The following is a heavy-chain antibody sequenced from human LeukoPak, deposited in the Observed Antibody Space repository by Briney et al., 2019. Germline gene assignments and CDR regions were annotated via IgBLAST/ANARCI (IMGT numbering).Heavy chain of an antibody. CDR1: GYTFSGYY. D-gene: IGHD6-19*01. CDR2: INPNSGST. V-gene: IGHV1-2*02. J-gene: IGHJ4*02. Sequence: ASVKVSCKASGYTFSGYYMHWVRQAPGQGLEWMGCINPNSGSTNYAEKFQGRVTITRDNSISTAYMELSKLRSDDTAVYYCAREAVEGEFDYWGQGALVTVSS. CDR3: AREAVEGEFDY.